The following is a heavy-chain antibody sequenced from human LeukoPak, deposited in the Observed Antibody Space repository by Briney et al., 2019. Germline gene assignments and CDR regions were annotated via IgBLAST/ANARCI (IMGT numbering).Heavy chain of an antibody. CDR3: ARTLRWSGYIGDY. CDR1: GFTFSSYS. CDR2: ISSSSSYI. Sequence: GGSPRLSCAASGFTFSSYSMNWVRQAPGKGLEWVSSISSSSSYIYYADSVKGRFTISRDNAKNSLYLQMNSLRAEDTAVYYCARTLRWSGYIGDYWGQGTLVTVSP. V-gene: IGHV3-21*01. J-gene: IGHJ4*02. D-gene: IGHD3-3*01.